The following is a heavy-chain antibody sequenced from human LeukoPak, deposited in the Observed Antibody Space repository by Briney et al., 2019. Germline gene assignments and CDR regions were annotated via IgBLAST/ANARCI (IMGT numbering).Heavy chain of an antibody. CDR1: GYTFTGYY. Sequence: GASVKVSCKASGYTFTGYYMHWVRQAPGQGLEWMGRIIPILGIANYAQKFQGRVTITADKSTSTAYMELSSLRSEDTAVYYCARWALGPYYYDSSGYSDYWGQGTLVTVSS. J-gene: IGHJ4*02. CDR3: ARWALGPYYYDSSGYSDY. V-gene: IGHV1-69*02. D-gene: IGHD3-22*01. CDR2: IIPILGIA.